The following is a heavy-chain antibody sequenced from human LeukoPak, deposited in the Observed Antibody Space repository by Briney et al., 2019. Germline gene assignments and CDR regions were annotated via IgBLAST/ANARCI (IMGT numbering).Heavy chain of an antibody. Sequence: PSETLSLTCSVSGASINSYYWSWIRQPPGKRLEWIGYIYYSGSTNYNPSLKSRVTISVDTSKNQFSLKLSSVTAADTAVYYCARQAGDWYFDLWGRGTLVTVSS. V-gene: IGHV4-59*08. CDR2: IYYSGST. J-gene: IGHJ2*01. D-gene: IGHD6-19*01. CDR3: ARQAGDWYFDL. CDR1: GASINSYY.